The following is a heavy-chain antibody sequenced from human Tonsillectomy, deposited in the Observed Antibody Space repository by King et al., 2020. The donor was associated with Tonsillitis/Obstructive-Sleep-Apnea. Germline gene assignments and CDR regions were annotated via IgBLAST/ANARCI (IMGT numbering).Heavy chain of an antibody. V-gene: IGHV4-61*01. CDR2: IYYSGST. D-gene: IGHD4-11*01. CDR1: GGSVSSGSYY. Sequence: QLQESGPGLVKPSETLSLTCTVSGGSVSSGSYYWRWIRQPPGKGLEWIGYIYYSGSTNYNPSLKSRVTISVDTSKNQFSLKLSSVTAADTAVYYCARDAMTTVTPPTYYFDYWGQGTLVTVSS. CDR3: ARDAMTTVTPPTYYFDY. J-gene: IGHJ4*02.